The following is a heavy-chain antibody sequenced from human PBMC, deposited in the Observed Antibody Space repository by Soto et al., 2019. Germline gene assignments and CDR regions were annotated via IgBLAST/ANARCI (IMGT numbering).Heavy chain of an antibody. CDR1: GFTFSSYA. CDR2: ISYDGSNK. J-gene: IGHJ4*02. CDR3: ARWSLSSGWYYFDY. Sequence: QVQLVESGGGVVQPGRSLRLSCAASGFTFSSYAMHWVRQAPGKGLEWVAVISYDGSNKYYADSVKGRFIISRDNSKNTLYLQMNSLRAEDTAVYYCARWSLSSGWYYFDYWGQGTLVTVSS. V-gene: IGHV3-30-3*01. D-gene: IGHD6-19*01.